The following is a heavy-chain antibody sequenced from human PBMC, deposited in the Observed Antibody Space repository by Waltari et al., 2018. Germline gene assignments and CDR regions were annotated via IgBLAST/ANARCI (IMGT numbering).Heavy chain of an antibody. V-gene: IGHV4-38-2*02. J-gene: IGHJ5*02. CDR3: ARDSSGWYGGWFDP. CDR2: IYHSGST. D-gene: IGHD6-19*01. CDR1: GYSISSGYY. Sequence: QVQLQESGPGLVKPSETLSLTCAVSGYSISSGYYWGWIRRPPGKGLEWIGSIYHSGSTYYNPSLKSRVTISVDTSKNQFSLKLSSVTAADTAMYYCARDSSGWYGGWFDPWGQGTLVTVSS.